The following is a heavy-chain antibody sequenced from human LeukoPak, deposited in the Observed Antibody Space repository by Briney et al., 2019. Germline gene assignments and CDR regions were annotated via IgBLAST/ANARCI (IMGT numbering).Heavy chain of an antibody. Sequence: GGSLRLSCAASGFTLSSYSMSWDRQAPGGGMGWISYIISSSSDIYYADSVRGRFTISKDNAKSSMYLQMKSLRAEDTAVYYCARARPGYDTPPYYFDFWGQGTLVTVSS. D-gene: IGHD3-16*01. J-gene: IGHJ4*02. V-gene: IGHV3-48*01. CDR3: ARARPGYDTPPYYFDF. CDR2: IISSSSDI. CDR1: GFTLSSYS.